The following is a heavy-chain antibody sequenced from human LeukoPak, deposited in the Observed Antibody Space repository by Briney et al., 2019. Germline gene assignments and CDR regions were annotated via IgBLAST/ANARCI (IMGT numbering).Heavy chain of an antibody. D-gene: IGHD3-3*01. Sequence: GGSLRLSCAASGFTVSSNYMSWFRRAPGKGLEWVSVIYGGGSTYYADSVKGRFTISRDNSKNTLYLQMNSLRAEDTAVYYCARDLAPINYDFWSGYYRNAFDIWGQGTMVTVSS. CDR2: IYGGGST. CDR3: ARDLAPINYDFWSGYYRNAFDI. CDR1: GFTVSSNY. V-gene: IGHV3-66*02. J-gene: IGHJ3*02.